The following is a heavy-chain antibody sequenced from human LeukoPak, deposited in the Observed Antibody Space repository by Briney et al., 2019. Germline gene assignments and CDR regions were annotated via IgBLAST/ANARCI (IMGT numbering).Heavy chain of an antibody. CDR1: GFTLSYYG. D-gene: IGHD6-13*01. Sequence: GGSLRLSCEASGFTLSYYGMHWVRQAPGKGLEWVAGSSHDGQKTSYADSVRGRFIISRDNSKNTLYLLMNSLRADDTAVYYCARGSRRAAGALDSWGQGTLVTVSS. CDR3: ARGSRRAAGALDS. V-gene: IGHV3-30*03. J-gene: IGHJ4*02. CDR2: SSHDGQKT.